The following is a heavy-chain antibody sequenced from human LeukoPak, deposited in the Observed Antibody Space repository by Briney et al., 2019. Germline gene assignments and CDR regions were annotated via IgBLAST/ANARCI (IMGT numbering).Heavy chain of an antibody. Sequence: PGGSLRLSCAASGFTFSSYWMNWVRQAPGKGLEWVGRIQSKTDGGTTEYAAPVKGRFTISRDDPTNTLYLQMNSLKTEDTGVYYCAAGGRVWGQGTTVTVSS. J-gene: IGHJ6*02. V-gene: IGHV3-15*01. CDR3: AAGGRV. CDR1: GFTFSSYW. CDR2: IQSKTDGGTT. D-gene: IGHD3-10*01.